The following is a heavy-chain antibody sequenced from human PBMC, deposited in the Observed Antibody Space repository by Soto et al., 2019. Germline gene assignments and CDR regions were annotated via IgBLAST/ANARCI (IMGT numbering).Heavy chain of an antibody. CDR2: MNAKSGDT. V-gene: IGHV1-8*01. J-gene: IGHJ6*02. CDR1: GYTFSDFD. D-gene: IGHD3-16*01. Sequence: QAHLEQSGAEVKRPGASVKVSCKASGYTFSDFDINWLRQASGQGPEWMGWMNAKSGDTFLAQRFQGKFTMTWDTPLSTAYMEVGSLTSDETAMYYCARGNPFNYAGFDVWGQGTTVAVSS. CDR3: ARGNPFNYAGFDV.